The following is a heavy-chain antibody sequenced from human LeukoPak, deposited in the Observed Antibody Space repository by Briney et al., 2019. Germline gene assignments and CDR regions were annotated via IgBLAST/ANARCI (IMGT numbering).Heavy chain of an antibody. J-gene: IGHJ4*02. Sequence: GGCLRLSCAASGFTFSSYGMHWVRQAPGKGLEWVSYISSSSSTIYYADSVKGRFTISRDNAKNSLYLQTNSLRAEDTAVYYCARAQYYSDSTGYYYLHYWGQGTLVTVSS. V-gene: IGHV3-48*01. CDR1: GFTFSSYG. CDR3: ARAQYYSDSTGYYYLHY. CDR2: ISSSSSTI. D-gene: IGHD3-22*01.